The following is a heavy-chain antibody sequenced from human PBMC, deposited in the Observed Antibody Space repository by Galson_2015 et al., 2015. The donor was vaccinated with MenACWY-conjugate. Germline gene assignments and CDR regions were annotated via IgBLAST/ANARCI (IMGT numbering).Heavy chain of an antibody. CDR3: AKDRLADAGTIDY. J-gene: IGHJ4*02. D-gene: IGHD1-7*01. CDR2: ISNSGSST. Sequence: LRLSCAASGFTFTTYAMSWVRQAPGKGLEWVSAISNSGSSTYYADSVKGRFTISRDNSKNTLYLQMNSLRAEDTAVYYCAKDRLADAGTIDYWGQGTLVTVSS. V-gene: IGHV3-23*01. CDR1: GFTFTTYA.